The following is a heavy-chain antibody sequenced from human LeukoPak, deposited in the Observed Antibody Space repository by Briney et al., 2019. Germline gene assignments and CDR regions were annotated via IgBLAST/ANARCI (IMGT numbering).Heavy chain of an antibody. CDR1: GGSISSYY. Sequence: SETLSLTCTVSGGSISSYYWSWIRQPPGKGLEWIGYIYYSGSTNYNPSLKSRLTMSVDRAKNQFSLNLTSVTAADTAVYYCARRRVGATFYYYYYMDVWGKGTTVTISS. V-gene: IGHV4-59*12. CDR2: IYYSGST. J-gene: IGHJ6*03. CDR3: ARRRVGATFYYYYYMDV. D-gene: IGHD1-26*01.